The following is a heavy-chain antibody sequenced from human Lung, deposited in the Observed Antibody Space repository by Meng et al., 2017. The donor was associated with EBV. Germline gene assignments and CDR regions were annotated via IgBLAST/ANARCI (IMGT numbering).Heavy chain of an antibody. J-gene: IGHJ4*02. CDR2: IYHSGST. D-gene: IGHD2-21*02. CDR3: ARVGAYCGGDCYHPR. Sequence: QGPLPLSGPGPVKPSGTLSLPCAASGGSLSSRNWWSWVRQPPGKGLEWIGEIYHSGSTNYNPSLKSRVTISVDESKNQFSLRLSSVTAADTAVYYCARVGAYCGGDCYHPRWGQGTLVTV. V-gene: IGHV4-4*02. CDR1: GGSLSSRNW.